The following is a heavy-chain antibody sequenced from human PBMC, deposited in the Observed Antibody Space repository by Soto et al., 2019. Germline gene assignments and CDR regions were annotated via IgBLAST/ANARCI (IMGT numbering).Heavy chain of an antibody. V-gene: IGHV4-30-4*01. J-gene: IGHJ4*02. CDR2: IYYSGST. CDR3: ARADSYGPGGFDY. CDR1: GGSISSGDYY. D-gene: IGHD5-18*01. Sequence: PSETLSLTCTVSGGSISSGDYYWSWIRQPPGKGLEWIGYIYYSGSTYYNPSLKSRVTISVDTSKNQFSLKLSSVTAADTAVYYCARADSYGPGGFDYWGQGTLVTVSS.